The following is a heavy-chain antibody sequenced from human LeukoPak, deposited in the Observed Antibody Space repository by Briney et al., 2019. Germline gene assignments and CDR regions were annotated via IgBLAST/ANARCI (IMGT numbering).Heavy chain of an antibody. CDR2: IKQDGSEK. CDR3: ARDYYDSSGYYHVGYFDY. V-gene: IGHV3-7*01. D-gene: IGHD3-22*01. CDR1: GFTFSSYW. Sequence: GGSLRLSCAASGFTFSSYWMSWVRQALGKGLEWVANIKQDGSEKYYVDSVKGRFTISRDNAKNSLYLQMNSLRAEDTAVYYCARDYYDSSGYYHVGYFDYWGQGTLVTVSS. J-gene: IGHJ4*02.